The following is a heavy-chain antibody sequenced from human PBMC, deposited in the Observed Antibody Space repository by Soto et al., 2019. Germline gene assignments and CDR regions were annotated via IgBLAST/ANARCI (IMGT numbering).Heavy chain of an antibody. Sequence: QVQLVQSGAEVKKPGASVKVSCKASGYTFTSNDINWVRQATGQGFEWMGWMSPKSGDTGYAQKFEGRVTMTRDTFISTAYVELSSLRSDDTAVYYCAGGPPNWGFDFWGQGTLVTVPS. CDR1: GYTFTSND. CDR3: AGGPPNWGFDF. D-gene: IGHD7-27*01. J-gene: IGHJ4*02. V-gene: IGHV1-8*01. CDR2: MSPKSGDT.